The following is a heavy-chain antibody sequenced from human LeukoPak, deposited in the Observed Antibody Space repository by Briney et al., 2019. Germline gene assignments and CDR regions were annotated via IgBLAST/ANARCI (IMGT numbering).Heavy chain of an antibody. V-gene: IGHV1-69*04. CDR3: ARHNWNYPFDY. D-gene: IGHD1-7*01. CDR2: IIPILGIA. J-gene: IGHJ4*02. Sequence: ASVKVSCKASGGTFSSYAISWVRQAPGQGLEWMGRIIPILGIANYAQKFQGRVTITADKSTSTAYMELSSLRSDDTAVYYCARHNWNYPFDYWGQGTLVTVSS. CDR1: GGTFSSYA.